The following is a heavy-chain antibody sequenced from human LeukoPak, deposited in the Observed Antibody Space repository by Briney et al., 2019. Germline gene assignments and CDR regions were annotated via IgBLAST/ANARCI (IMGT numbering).Heavy chain of an antibody. J-gene: IGHJ4*02. V-gene: IGHV3-23*01. D-gene: IGHD2-21*01. CDR3: AKAPVTSCRGAYCYPFDS. CDR1: GFTVSSNY. Sequence: GGSLRLSCAASGFTVSSNYMSWVRQAPGKGLEWVAATSSSDAGTYHADSVRGRFTISRDNSKNTLYLQMNSLRAEDAAVYFCAKAPVTSCRGAYCYPFDSWGQGTLVTVSS. CDR2: TSSSDAGT.